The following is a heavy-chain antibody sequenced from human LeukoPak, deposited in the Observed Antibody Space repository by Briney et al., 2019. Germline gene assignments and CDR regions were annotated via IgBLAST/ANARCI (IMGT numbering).Heavy chain of an antibody. V-gene: IGHV4-59*01. J-gene: IGHJ4*02. Sequence: SETLSLTCTVSGGSISSYYWSWIRQPPGKGLEWIGYIYYSGSTNYNPSLKSRVTISVDTSKNQFSLKLSSVTAADTAVYYCARHHSSAYPFDYWGQGTLVTVSS. CDR1: GGSISSYY. CDR2: IYYSGST. D-gene: IGHD3-22*01. CDR3: ARHHSSAYPFDY.